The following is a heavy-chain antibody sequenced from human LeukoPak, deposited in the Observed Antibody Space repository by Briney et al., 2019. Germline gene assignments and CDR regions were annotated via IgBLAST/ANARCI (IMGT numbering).Heavy chain of an antibody. CDR3: AALLYYYGSGKSFDY. CDR2: IIPIFGTA. D-gene: IGHD3-10*01. CDR1: GYTFTGYY. Sequence: SVKVSCKASGYTFTGYYMHWVRQAPGQGLEWMGGIIPIFGTANYAQKFQGRVTITADESTSTAYMELSSLRSEDTAVYYCAALLYYYGSGKSFDYWGQGTLVTVSS. J-gene: IGHJ4*02. V-gene: IGHV1-69*13.